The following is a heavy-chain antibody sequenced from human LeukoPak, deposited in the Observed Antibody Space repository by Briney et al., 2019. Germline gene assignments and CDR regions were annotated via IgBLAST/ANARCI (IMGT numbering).Heavy chain of an antibody. J-gene: IGHJ4*02. D-gene: IGHD3-9*01. CDR2: IYYSGST. Sequence: PSETLSLTCTVSGGSISSSSYYWGWIRQPPGKGLEWIGSIYYSGSTYYNPSLKSRVTISVDTSKNQFSLKLSSVTAADTAVYYCARVGGYFGGGNYWGQGTLVTVSS. CDR3: ARVGGYFGGGNY. V-gene: IGHV4-39*07. CDR1: GGSISSSSYY.